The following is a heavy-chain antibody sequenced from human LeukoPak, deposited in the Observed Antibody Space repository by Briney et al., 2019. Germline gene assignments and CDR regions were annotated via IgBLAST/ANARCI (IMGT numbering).Heavy chain of an antibody. CDR1: GFTFSSYA. V-gene: IGHV3-74*01. CDR3: ASVFDS. Sequence: GGSLRLSCAASGFTFSSYAMHWVRQAPGKGLVWVSGINGLGTATYYADSVKGRFTISRDNAKNTVFLQMNSLSAEDTAVYYCASVFDSWGQGFLVTVSS. J-gene: IGHJ4*02. CDR2: INGLGTAT.